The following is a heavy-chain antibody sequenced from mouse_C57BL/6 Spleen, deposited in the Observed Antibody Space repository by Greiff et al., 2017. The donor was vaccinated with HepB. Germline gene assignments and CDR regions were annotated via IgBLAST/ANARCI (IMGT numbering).Heavy chain of an antibody. Sequence: QVQLQQSGAELVRPGTSVKVSCKASGYAFTNYLIEWVKQRPGQGLEWIGVINPGSGGTNYNEKFKGKATLTADKSSSTAYMQLSSLTSEDSAVYFCAREDGYYEAMDYWGQGTSVTVSS. V-gene: IGHV1-54*01. CDR1: GYAFTNYL. J-gene: IGHJ4*01. CDR2: INPGSGGT. D-gene: IGHD2-3*01. CDR3: AREDGYYEAMDY.